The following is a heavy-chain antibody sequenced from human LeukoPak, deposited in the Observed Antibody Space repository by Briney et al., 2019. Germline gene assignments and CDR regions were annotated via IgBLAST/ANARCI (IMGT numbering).Heavy chain of an antibody. CDR1: GYSISSGYY. Sequence: SETLSLTCTVSGYSISSGYYWGWIRQPPGKGLEWIGSGSTNYNPSLKSRVTISVDTSKNQFSLKLSSVTAADTAVYYCAREGVGYCSSTSCSYRGPFDYWGQGTLVTVSS. CDR3: AREGVGYCSSTSCSYRGPFDY. J-gene: IGHJ4*02. D-gene: IGHD2-2*01. V-gene: IGHV4-38-2*02. CDR2: SGST.